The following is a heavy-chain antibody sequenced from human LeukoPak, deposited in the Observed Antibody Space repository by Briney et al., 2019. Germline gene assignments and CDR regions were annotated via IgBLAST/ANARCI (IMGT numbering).Heavy chain of an antibody. Sequence: SETLSLTCTVSGGSISSYHWSWIRQPPGKGLEWIGYIYYSGSTNYNPSLKSRVTISVDTSKNQFSLKLSSVTAADTAVYYCARDRDYYGSEWYFDLWGRGTLVTVSS. CDR2: IYYSGST. CDR3: ARDRDYYGSEWYFDL. V-gene: IGHV4-59*01. J-gene: IGHJ2*01. D-gene: IGHD3-10*01. CDR1: GGSISSYH.